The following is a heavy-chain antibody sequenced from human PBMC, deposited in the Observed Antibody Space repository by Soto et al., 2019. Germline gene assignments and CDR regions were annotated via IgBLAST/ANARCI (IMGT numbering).Heavy chain of an antibody. Sequence: EVQLVESGGGVLRPGGSLRLSCAASGFSFDVYGLSWVRQAPGKGLGLVSGINWHGDRTGYADSVKGRFTISRDNAKNSLYLQMNSLRAEDTALYYCARDSGYCSSASCHYDYGMAVWGQGPTVTVSS. D-gene: IGHD2-2*03. V-gene: IGHV3-20*04. CDR1: GFSFDVYG. CDR2: INWHGDRT. J-gene: IGHJ6*02. CDR3: ARDSGYCSSASCHYDYGMAV.